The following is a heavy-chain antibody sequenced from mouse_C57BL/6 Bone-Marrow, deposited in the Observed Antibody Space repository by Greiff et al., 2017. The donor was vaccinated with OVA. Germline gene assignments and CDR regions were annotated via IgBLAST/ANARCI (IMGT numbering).Heavy chain of an antibody. Sequence: EVHLVESGGGLVQPGGSLKLSCAASGFTFSDYYMYWVRQTPEQRLEWVAYISNGGGSTYYPDTVKGRFTISRDNAKNTLYLQMSRLKSEDTAVYYCASSLIYDGYFYAMDDWGQGTSVTVSS. CDR1: GFTFSDYY. V-gene: IGHV5-12*01. J-gene: IGHJ4*01. CDR2: ISNGGGST. CDR3: ASSLIYDGYFYAMDD. D-gene: IGHD2-3*01.